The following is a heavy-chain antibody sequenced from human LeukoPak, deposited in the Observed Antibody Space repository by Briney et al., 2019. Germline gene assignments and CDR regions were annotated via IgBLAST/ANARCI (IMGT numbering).Heavy chain of an antibody. D-gene: IGHD6-13*01. CDR3: ARVSSLYSSSWNFDY. CDR2: IIPIFGTA. Sequence: SVKVSCKASGYTFTGYYMHWVRQAPGQGLEWMGGIIPIFGTANYAQKFQGRVTITADESTSTAYMELSSLRSEDTAVYYCARVSSLYSSSWNFDYWGQGTLVTVSS. V-gene: IGHV1-69*13. CDR1: GYTFTGYY. J-gene: IGHJ4*02.